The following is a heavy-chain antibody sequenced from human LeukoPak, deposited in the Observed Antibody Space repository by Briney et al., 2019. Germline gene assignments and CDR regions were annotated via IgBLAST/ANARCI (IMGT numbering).Heavy chain of an antibody. CDR3: ARGVSWYFDL. CDR2: IYYSGST. Sequence: SETLSLTCTVSGGSISSGDYYWGWVRQPPGKGLEWIGYIYYSGSTYYNPSLKSRVTISVDTSKNQFSLKLSSVTAADTAVYYCARGVSWYFDLWGRGTLVTVSS. D-gene: IGHD4-23*01. V-gene: IGHV4-30-4*01. J-gene: IGHJ2*01. CDR1: GGSISSGDYY.